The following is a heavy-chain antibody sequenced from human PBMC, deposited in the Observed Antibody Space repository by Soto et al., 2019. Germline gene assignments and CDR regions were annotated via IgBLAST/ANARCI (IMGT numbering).Heavy chain of an antibody. CDR1: EFTFSTYS. Sequence: GGSLRLSCAASEFTFSTYSMNWVRQAPGKGLEWVARIRNKANSYTTEYAASVKGRFTISRDDSKNSVYLQMNSLKTEDTAVYYCARSSGGYPLFDYWGQGTLVTVSS. CDR2: IRNKANSYTT. CDR3: ARSSGGYPLFDY. J-gene: IGHJ4*02. D-gene: IGHD1-26*01. V-gene: IGHV3-72*01.